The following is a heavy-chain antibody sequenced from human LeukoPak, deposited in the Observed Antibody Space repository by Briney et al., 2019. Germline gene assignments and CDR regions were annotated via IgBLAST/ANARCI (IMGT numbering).Heavy chain of an antibody. Sequence: PGGALRLSCAASGFTFSSYSMNWVRQAPGRGREWVSYISSSSSTIYYADSVKGRFTISRDNAKNSLYLQMNSLRAEDTAVYYCARDRKGALLWLGISRWYFYLWGRGTLVTVSS. CDR1: GFTFSSYS. CDR2: ISSSSSTI. D-gene: IGHD3-10*01. J-gene: IGHJ2*01. CDR3: ARDRKGALLWLGISRWYFYL. V-gene: IGHV3-48*01.